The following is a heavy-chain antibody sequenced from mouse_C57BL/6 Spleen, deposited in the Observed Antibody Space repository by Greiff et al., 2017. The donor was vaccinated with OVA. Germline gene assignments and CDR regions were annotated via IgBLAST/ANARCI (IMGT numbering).Heavy chain of an antibody. Sequence: QVQLQQSGAELVRPGASVKLSCKASGYTFTDYYINWVKQRPGQGLEWIARIYPGSGNTYYNEKFKGKATLTAEKSSSTAYMQLSSLTSEDSAVYFCARSGTSRYFDVWGTGTTVTVSS. D-gene: IGHD3-3*01. V-gene: IGHV1-76*01. J-gene: IGHJ1*03. CDR3: ARSGTSRYFDV. CDR1: GYTFTDYY. CDR2: IYPGSGNT.